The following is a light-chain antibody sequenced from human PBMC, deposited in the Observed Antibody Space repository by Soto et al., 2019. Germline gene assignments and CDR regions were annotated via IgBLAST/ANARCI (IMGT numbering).Light chain of an antibody. J-gene: IGLJ2*01. CDR1: SSDVGGYNY. CDR3: CSFTPTSSLVL. V-gene: IGLV2-14*01. Sequence: QSALTQPASVSGSPGQSITISCTGSSSDVGGYNYVSWYQQHPGRAPKVMIYEVSNRPSGVSDRFSGSKSGNTASLTISGLQVEDEADYYCCSFTPTSSLVLFGGGTKVTVL. CDR2: EVS.